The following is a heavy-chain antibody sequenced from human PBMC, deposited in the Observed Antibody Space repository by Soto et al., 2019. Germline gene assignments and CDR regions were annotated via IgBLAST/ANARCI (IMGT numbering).Heavy chain of an antibody. CDR1: GFTFSSYG. Sequence: GGSLRLSCAASGFTFSSYGMHWVRQAPGKGLEWVAVIWYDGSNKYYADSVKGRFTISRDNSKNTLYLQMNSLRAEDTAVYYCARGRIAAAGTGWFDPWGQGTLVTVSS. CDR3: ARGRIAAAGTGWFDP. J-gene: IGHJ5*02. V-gene: IGHV3-33*01. CDR2: IWYDGSNK. D-gene: IGHD6-13*01.